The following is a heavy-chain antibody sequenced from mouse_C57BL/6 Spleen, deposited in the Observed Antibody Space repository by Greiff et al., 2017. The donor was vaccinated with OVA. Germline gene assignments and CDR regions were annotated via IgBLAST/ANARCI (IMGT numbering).Heavy chain of an antibody. CDR1: GFTFSSYT. V-gene: IGHV5-9*01. J-gene: IGHJ2*01. Sequence: EVKLMESGGGLVKPGGSLKLSCAASGFTFSSYTMSWVRQTPEKRLEWVATISGGGGNTYYPDSVKGRFTISRDNAKNTLYLQMSSLRSEDTALYYCARQGYYHYFDYWGQGTTLTVSS. CDR2: ISGGGGNT. CDR3: ARQGYYHYFDY. D-gene: IGHD2-3*01.